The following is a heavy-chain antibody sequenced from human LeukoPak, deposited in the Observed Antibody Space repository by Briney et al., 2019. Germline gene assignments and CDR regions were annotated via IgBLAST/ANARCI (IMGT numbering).Heavy chain of an antibody. Sequence: SVKVSCKASGGTFSSYAISWVRQAPGQGLEWMGGIIPIFGTANYAQKFQGRVTITADESTSTAYMELSSLRSEDTAVYYCAREVAALYYFDYWGQGTLVTVSS. CDR3: AREVAALYYFDY. CDR1: GGTFSSYA. CDR2: IIPIFGTA. D-gene: IGHD2-15*01. V-gene: IGHV1-69*13. J-gene: IGHJ4*02.